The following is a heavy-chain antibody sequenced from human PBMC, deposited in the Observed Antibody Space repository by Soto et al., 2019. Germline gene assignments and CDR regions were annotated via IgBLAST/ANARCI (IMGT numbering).Heavy chain of an antibody. CDR3: ARTADYYYYMDV. Sequence: QVQLVQSGAEVKKPGSSVKVSCKASGGTFSSYTISWVRQAPGQGLEWMGRIIPILGIANYAQKLQGRVTITADKSTSTAYMELSSLRSEDTAVYYCARTADYYYYMDVWGKGTTVTVSS. CDR2: IIPILGIA. V-gene: IGHV1-69*02. J-gene: IGHJ6*03. CDR1: GGTFSSYT.